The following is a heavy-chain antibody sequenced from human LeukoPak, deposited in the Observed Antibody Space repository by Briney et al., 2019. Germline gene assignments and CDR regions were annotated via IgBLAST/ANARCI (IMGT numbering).Heavy chain of an antibody. V-gene: IGHV4-4*07. CDR3: ARRDHTGRSHAWFDP. Sequence: SETLSLTCTVSGGSISSYYWSWIRQPAGKGLEWIGRIYTSGSTNYNPSLKSRVTMSVDTSKNQFSLKLSSVTAADTAVYYCARRDHTGRSHAWFDPWGQGTLVTVSS. J-gene: IGHJ5*02. CDR2: IYTSGST. D-gene: IGHD1-14*01. CDR1: GGSISSYY.